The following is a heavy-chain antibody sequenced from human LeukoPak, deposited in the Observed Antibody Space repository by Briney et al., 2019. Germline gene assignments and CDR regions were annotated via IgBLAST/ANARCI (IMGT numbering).Heavy chain of an antibody. CDR2: IWYDGSNK. Sequence: GGSLRLSCAASGFTFSSYGMHWVRQAPGKGLEWVAVIWYDGSNKYYVDSVKGRFTISRDNSKNTLYLQMNSLRAEDTAVYYCGRGPNTGYCSSTSCYWPGYWGQGTLVTVPS. V-gene: IGHV3-33*01. J-gene: IGHJ4*02. CDR3: GRGPNTGYCSSTSCYWPGY. CDR1: GFTFSSYG. D-gene: IGHD2-2*01.